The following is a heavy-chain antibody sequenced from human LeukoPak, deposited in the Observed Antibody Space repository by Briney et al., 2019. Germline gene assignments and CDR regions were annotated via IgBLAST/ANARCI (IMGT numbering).Heavy chain of an antibody. CDR1: GFIFSSYT. CDR2: ISSSDTYI. J-gene: IGHJ6*02. CDR3: ARGRNMDV. Sequence: GGSLRLSCAASGFIFSSYTMNWVRQAPGKGLEWVSFISSSDTYIYYADSVKGRFTISRDNAKNSLYLQMNSLRAEDTAVYYRARGRNMDVWGQGTTVTVSS. V-gene: IGHV3-21*01. D-gene: IGHD1-14*01.